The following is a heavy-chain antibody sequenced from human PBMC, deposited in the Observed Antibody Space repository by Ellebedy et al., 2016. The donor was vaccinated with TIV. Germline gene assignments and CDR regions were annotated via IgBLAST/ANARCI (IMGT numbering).Heavy chain of an antibody. Sequence: GASLKISXKGSGYTFSLFWISWVRQRPGKGLEWIARIDPGDPSGSYTNYGPSFRGHVTISTDNSFTTAYLHWSSLKASDTAMYYCARHELGSNAAFDYWGQGTLVTVSS. CDR1: GYTFSLFW. CDR3: ARHELGSNAAFDY. D-gene: IGHD7-27*01. V-gene: IGHV5-10-1*01. J-gene: IGHJ4*02. CDR2: IDPGDPSGSYT.